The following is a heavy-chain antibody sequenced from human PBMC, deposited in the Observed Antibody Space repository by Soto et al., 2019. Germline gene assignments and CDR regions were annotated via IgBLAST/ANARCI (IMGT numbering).Heavy chain of an antibody. CDR1: GGTFSSYT. J-gene: IGHJ4*02. D-gene: IGHD3-22*01. CDR3: ARGWSESGRAAVVLGW. CDR2: IIPILGIA. Sequence: SVKVSCKASGGTFSSYTISWVRQAPGQGLEWMGRIIPILGIANYAQKFQGRVTITADKSTSTAYMELSSLRSEDTAVYYCARGWSESGRAAVVLGWWGQGTLVTVSS. V-gene: IGHV1-69*02.